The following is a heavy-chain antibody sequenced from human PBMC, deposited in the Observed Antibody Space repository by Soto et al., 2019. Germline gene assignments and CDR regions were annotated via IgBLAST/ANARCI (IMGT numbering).Heavy chain of an antibody. CDR2: ISWDGGST. CDR3: AKDRGRDGYNNDY. J-gene: IGHJ4*02. CDR1: GFTFDDYT. V-gene: IGHV3-43*01. D-gene: IGHD5-12*01. Sequence: GGSLRLSCAASGFTFDDYTMHWVRQAPGKGLEWVSLISWDGGSTYYADSVKGRFTISRDNSKNSLYLQMNSLRTEDTALYYCAKDRGRDGYNNDYWGQGTLVTVSS.